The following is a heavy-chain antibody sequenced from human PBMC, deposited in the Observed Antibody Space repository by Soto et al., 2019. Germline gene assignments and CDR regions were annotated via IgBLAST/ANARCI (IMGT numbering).Heavy chain of an antibody. D-gene: IGHD6-19*01. CDR1: GFTFSSYA. Sequence: GGSLRLSCAASGFTFSSYAMSWVRQAPGKGLEWVSAISGSGGSTYYADSVKGRFTISRDNSKNTLYLQMNSLRAEDTAVYYCAKSDPPSSPHGGIAVGWGQGTLVTVSS. CDR3: AKSDPPSSPHGGIAVG. J-gene: IGHJ4*02. V-gene: IGHV3-23*01. CDR2: ISGSGGST.